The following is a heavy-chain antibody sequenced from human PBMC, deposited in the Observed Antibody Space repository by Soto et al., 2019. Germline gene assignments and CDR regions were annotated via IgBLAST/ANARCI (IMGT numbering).Heavy chain of an antibody. CDR3: ARDITMVRGVIIPSFNFDY. Sequence: ASVKVSCKASGYTFTSYYMHCVRQAPGQGLEWMGIINPSGGSTSYAQKFQGRVTMTRDTSTSTVYMELSSLRSEDTAVYYCARDITMVRGVIIPSFNFDYWGQGTLVTVSS. V-gene: IGHV1-46*03. J-gene: IGHJ4*02. CDR2: INPSGGST. CDR1: GYTFTSYY. D-gene: IGHD3-10*01.